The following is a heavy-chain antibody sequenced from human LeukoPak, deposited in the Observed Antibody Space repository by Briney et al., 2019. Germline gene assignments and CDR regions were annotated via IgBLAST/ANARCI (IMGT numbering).Heavy chain of an antibody. CDR1: GYTFTSYG. J-gene: IGHJ6*04. D-gene: IGHD5-18*01. CDR2: ISAYNGNT. Sequence: ASVTVSCKASGYTFTSYGISWVRQAPGQGLEWMGLISAYNGNTNYAQKLQGRGTMTTDTSTSTAYMELRSLRSDDTAVYYCAKDYLPDTAMVNYYYGMDVWGKGTTVTVSS. V-gene: IGHV1-18*04. CDR3: AKDYLPDTAMVNYYYGMDV.